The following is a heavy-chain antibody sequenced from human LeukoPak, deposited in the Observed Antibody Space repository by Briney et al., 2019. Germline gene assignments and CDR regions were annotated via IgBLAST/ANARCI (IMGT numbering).Heavy chain of an antibody. Sequence: LETLSLTCTVSGGSISSYYWSWIRQPPGKGLEWIGYIYYSGSTNYNPSLKSRVTISVDTSKNQFSLKLSSVTAADTAVYYCARTSTYCSGASCYSHHFDYWGQGTLVTVSS. V-gene: IGHV4-59*01. CDR1: GGSISSYY. J-gene: IGHJ4*02. D-gene: IGHD2-15*01. CDR2: IYYSGST. CDR3: ARTSTYCSGASCYSHHFDY.